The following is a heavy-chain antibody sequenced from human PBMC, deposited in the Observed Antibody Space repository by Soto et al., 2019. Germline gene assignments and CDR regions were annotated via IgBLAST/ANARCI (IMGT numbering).Heavy chain of an antibody. CDR1: GFTFSNYW. Sequence: VGSLRLSCAASGFTFSNYWMSWVRQVPGKGLAWVSNIKEDGSEKYYVDSVKGRFTISRDNAKNSVHLQMNSLRDEDTAVYYCVRFSILVSGRGRGAFFDSWGQGTPVTVSS. CDR3: VRFSILVSGRGRGAFFDS. V-gene: IGHV3-7*03. D-gene: IGHD6-19*01. J-gene: IGHJ4*02. CDR2: IKEDGSEK.